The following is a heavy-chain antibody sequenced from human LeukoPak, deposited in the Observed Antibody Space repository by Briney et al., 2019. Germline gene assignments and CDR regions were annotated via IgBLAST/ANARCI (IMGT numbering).Heavy chain of an antibody. CDR2: IYYSGGT. Sequence: PSETLSLTCTVSGGSISSGDYYWSWIRQPPGKGLEWMGYIYYSGGTYYNPSLESRVTISIDTSKNQFSLNLTSVTAADTAVYFCARVSTGIPDYWGQGTLVVVSS. D-gene: IGHD5-18*01. J-gene: IGHJ4*02. CDR3: ARVSTGIPDY. CDR1: GGSISSGDYY. V-gene: IGHV4-30-4*01.